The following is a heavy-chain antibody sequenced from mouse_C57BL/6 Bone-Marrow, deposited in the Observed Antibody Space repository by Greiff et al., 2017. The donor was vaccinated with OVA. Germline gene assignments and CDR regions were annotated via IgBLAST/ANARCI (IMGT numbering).Heavy chain of an antibody. J-gene: IGHJ2*01. CDR1: GYTFTSYW. V-gene: IGHV1-59*01. CDR2: IDPSDSYT. D-gene: IGHD2-4*01. Sequence: VQLQQPGAELVRPGTSVKLSCKASGYTFTSYWMHWVKQRPGQGLEWIGVIDPSDSYTNYNQKFTGKATLTVDTSSSTAYMQLSSLTSEDSAVYYCAKGDDYNSYFDYWGKGTTLTVSS. CDR3: AKGDDYNSYFDY.